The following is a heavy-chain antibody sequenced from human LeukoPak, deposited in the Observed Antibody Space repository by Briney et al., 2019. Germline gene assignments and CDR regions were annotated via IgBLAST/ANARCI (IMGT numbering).Heavy chain of an antibody. CDR1: GYTFTSYA. D-gene: IGHD6-13*01. J-gene: IGHJ5*02. Sequence: ASVTVSCTASGYTFTSYAMHWVRQAPGQRLEWMGWINAGNGNTKYSQKFQGRVTITRDTSASTAYMELSSLRSEDTAVYYCARVYGIAAAGNWFDPWGQGTLVTVSS. CDR2: INAGNGNT. V-gene: IGHV1-3*01. CDR3: ARVYGIAAAGNWFDP.